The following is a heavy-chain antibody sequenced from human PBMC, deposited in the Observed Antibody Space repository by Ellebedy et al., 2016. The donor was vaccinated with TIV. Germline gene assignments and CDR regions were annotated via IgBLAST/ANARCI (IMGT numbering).Heavy chain of an antibody. V-gene: IGHV1-69*13. CDR3: ARGEYRNWFDP. CDR2: LIPMYGKT. D-gene: IGHD3-10*01. Sequence: AASVKVSCNASGVTFSRYAVSWVRQAPGQGLAWMGTLIPMYGKTHYAQKLQGRVTIAADESTNTAFMELSSLKSEDTAIYYCARGEYRNWFDPWGQGTLVTVSS. J-gene: IGHJ5*02. CDR1: GVTFSRYA.